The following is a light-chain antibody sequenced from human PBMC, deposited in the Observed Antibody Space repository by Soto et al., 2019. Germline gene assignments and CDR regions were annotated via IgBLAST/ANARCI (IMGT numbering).Light chain of an antibody. J-gene: IGKJ3*01. V-gene: IGKV3-11*01. CDR3: QQRSNGGT. CDR1: QSVSSY. Sequence: EIVLTQSPATLSLSPGERATLSCRASQSVSSYLAWYQQKPGQAPRLLIYDASNRATGIPARFSGSGSGIDFTLTISSLEPEDFAVYYCQQRSNGGTFGPGTKVDIK. CDR2: DAS.